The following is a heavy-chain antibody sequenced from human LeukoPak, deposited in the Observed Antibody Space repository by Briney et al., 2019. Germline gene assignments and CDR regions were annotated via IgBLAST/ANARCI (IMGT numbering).Heavy chain of an antibody. CDR3: ARDGPPWADALHI. CDR2: ISGYRGNT. Sequence: GSSVKVSCKASGYTFTTHGISWVRQAPGQGLEWMGWISGYRGNTNYTQKFQGRVTMTRDTSTSTAYMELRSLTYDDTAVYYCARDGPPWADALHIWGQGTLVTVSS. D-gene: IGHD2-21*01. V-gene: IGHV1-18*01. CDR1: GYTFTTHG. J-gene: IGHJ4*02.